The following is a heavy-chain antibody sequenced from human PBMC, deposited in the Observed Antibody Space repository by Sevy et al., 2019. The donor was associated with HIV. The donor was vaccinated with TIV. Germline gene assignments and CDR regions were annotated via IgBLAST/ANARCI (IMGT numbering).Heavy chain of an antibody. J-gene: IGHJ4*01. CDR2: INQDGSTK. D-gene: IGHD2-15*01. CDR3: ARAWGSSDGY. Sequence: GGSLRLSCAASGFTFSSYWMHWVRQAPGKGLEWVANINQDGSTKYYVDSVKGRFTISRGNARNSLFLQMNSLRGEDAAVYYCARAWGSSDGYGGHGTLVTVSS. CDR1: GFTFSSYW. V-gene: IGHV3-7*04.